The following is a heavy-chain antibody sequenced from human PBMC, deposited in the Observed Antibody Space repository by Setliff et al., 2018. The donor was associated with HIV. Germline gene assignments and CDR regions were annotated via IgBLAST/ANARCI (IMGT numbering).Heavy chain of an antibody. CDR2: IDHSGTT. CDR1: GGSIFTTNTW. J-gene: IGHJ5*02. V-gene: IGHV4-4*02. D-gene: IGHD3-10*01. Sequence: SETLSLTCAVSGGSIFTTNTWWTWVRQPPGKGLEWIAEIDHSGTTNYNRSLKNRLTLSVDKSRNQFSLRVTSVTAADTAVYYCAGLYTNYGSWYFDTWGQGALVTISS. CDR3: AGLYTNYGSWYFDT.